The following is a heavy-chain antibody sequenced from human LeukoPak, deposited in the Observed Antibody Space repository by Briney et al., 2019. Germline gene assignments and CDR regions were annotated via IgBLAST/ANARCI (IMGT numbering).Heavy chain of an antibody. V-gene: IGHV3-23*01. CDR1: GFTFSSYG. CDR2: ISGSGGST. D-gene: IGHD3-22*01. J-gene: IGHJ4*02. CDR3: ANPPQLHDSSGYYHY. Sequence: GGSLGLSCAASGFTFSSYGMSWVRQAPGKGLEWVSAISGSGGSTYYTDSVKGRFTISRDNSKNTLYLQMNSLRAEDTAVYYCANPPQLHDSSGYYHYWGQGTLVTVSS.